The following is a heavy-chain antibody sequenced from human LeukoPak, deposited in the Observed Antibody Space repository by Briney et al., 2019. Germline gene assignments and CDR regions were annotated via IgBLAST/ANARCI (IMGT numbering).Heavy chain of an antibody. CDR2: ISGNSGRT. J-gene: IGHJ4*02. V-gene: IGHV3-23*01. CDR3: AKGSGGSSYSGLDS. CDR1: GFTFSSYA. Sequence: GGSLKLSCAASGFTFSSYAMSWVRQAPGKGLEWVSVISGNSGRTYYADSVKGRFTISRDNFKNTLDLRMNSLRAEDAAVYYCAKGSGGSSYSGLDSWGQGTLVTVSA. D-gene: IGHD2-15*01.